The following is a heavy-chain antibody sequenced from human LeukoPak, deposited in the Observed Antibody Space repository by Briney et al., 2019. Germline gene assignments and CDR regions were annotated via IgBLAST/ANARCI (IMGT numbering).Heavy chain of an antibody. CDR2: IYSSGNA. CDR3: ARERDYGDY. J-gene: IGHJ4*02. Sequence: SETLSLTCTVSGGSISSSGSYWGWIRHPPGKGLEWIGNIYSSGNAYYNPSLKSRVAISLDTSKNQFSLKLTSVTASDTAIYYCARERDYGDYWGQGTLVTVSS. V-gene: IGHV4-39*07. CDR1: GGSISSSGSY.